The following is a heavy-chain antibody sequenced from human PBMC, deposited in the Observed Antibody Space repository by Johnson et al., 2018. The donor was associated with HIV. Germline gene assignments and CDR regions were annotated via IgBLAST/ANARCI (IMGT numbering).Heavy chain of an antibody. J-gene: IGHJ3*02. CDR1: GFTFSSYG. CDR2: IRYDGSNK. V-gene: IGHV3-30*02. D-gene: IGHD4-17*01. CDR3: ARDYGDDEVPDAFDI. Sequence: VQLVESGGGVVQPGGSLRLSCAASGFTFSSYGMHWVRQAPGKGLEWVAFIRYDGSNKYYADSVKGRFTISRDNAKNSLYLQMNSLRAEDTAVYYCARDYGDDEVPDAFDIWGQGTMVTVSS.